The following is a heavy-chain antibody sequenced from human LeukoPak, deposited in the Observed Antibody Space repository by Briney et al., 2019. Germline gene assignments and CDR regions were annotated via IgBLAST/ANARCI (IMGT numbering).Heavy chain of an antibody. CDR1: GFTLGNYW. V-gene: IGHV3-7*01. CDR3: ARGAPRDCSPSSCSLFDH. J-gene: IGHJ4*02. Sequence: PGGSLTLSCAASGFTLGNYWMSWVRRAPGQGLEWVANIVQDGSGKYYVDSVKGRFTISRDNAKNSLYLQMNSLRAEDTAVYYCARGAPRDCSPSSCSLFDHWGRGTQVTVSS. CDR2: IVQDGSGK. D-gene: IGHD2-15*01.